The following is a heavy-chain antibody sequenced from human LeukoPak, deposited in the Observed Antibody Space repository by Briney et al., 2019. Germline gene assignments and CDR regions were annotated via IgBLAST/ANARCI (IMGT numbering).Heavy chain of an antibody. V-gene: IGHV1-18*01. Sequence: ASVKVSCKASGYTFTSYGISWVRQAPGQGLEWMGWISAYNGNTKYAQKLQGRVTMTTDTSTGTAYMELRSLRSDDTAVYFCARVDALSSSWPFDYWGQGTLVTVSS. J-gene: IGHJ4*02. CDR1: GYTFTSYG. CDR2: ISAYNGNT. CDR3: ARVDALSSSWPFDY. D-gene: IGHD6-13*01.